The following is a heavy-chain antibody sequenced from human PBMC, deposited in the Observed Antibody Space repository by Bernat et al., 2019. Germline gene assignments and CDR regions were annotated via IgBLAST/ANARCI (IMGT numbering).Heavy chain of an antibody. D-gene: IGHD5-12*01. Sequence: QVQLVESGGGVVQPGRSLRLSCAASGFTFSSYGMHWVRQAPGKGLEWVAVISYDGSNKYYADSVKRRFTISRDNSKNTLYLQMNSLRAEDTAVYYCAKGGYSGYGVGYWGQGTLVTVSS. CDR2: ISYDGSNK. CDR1: GFTFSSYG. V-gene: IGHV3-30*18. CDR3: AKGGYSGYGVGY. J-gene: IGHJ4*02.